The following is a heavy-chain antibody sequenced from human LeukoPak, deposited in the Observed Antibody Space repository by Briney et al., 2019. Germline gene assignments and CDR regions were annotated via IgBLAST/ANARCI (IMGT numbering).Heavy chain of an antibody. J-gene: IGHJ4*02. Sequence: SETLSLTCTVSGGSLSSSSYYWGWIRQPPGKGLEWIGSIYYSGSTYYNPSLKSRVTISVDTSKNQFSLKLSSVTAADTAVYYCARGEAKMATILSYWGQGTLVTVSS. V-gene: IGHV4-39*01. CDR2: IYYSGST. CDR1: GGSLSSSSYY. CDR3: ARGEAKMATILSY. D-gene: IGHD5-24*01.